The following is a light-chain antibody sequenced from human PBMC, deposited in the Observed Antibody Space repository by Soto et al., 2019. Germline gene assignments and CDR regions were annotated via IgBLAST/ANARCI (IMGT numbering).Light chain of an antibody. J-gene: IGKJ1*01. Sequence: EIVMTQSPATLSVSPGERATLSCRASQNVNSNLAWYQQKPGQAPRLLIYGASTRATGIPARFSGSGSGTEFTLTISSLQAEDVAVYYCQQYYSTPWTFGQGTKVEIK. V-gene: IGKV3-15*01. CDR2: GAS. CDR3: QQYYSTPWT. CDR1: QNVNSN.